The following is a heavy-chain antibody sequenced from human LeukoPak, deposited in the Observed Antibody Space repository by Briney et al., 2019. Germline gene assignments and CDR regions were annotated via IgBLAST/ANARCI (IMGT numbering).Heavy chain of an antibody. D-gene: IGHD4-17*01. CDR1: GYTFTGYY. Sequence: WASAKVSCKASGYTFTGYYMHWVRQAPGQGLEWIGWISAYNGNTNYAQKLQGRVTMTTDTSTSTAYMELRSLRSDDTAVYYCALGPPTTVTTIDYWGQGTLVTVSS. CDR3: ALGPPTTVTTIDY. J-gene: IGHJ4*02. CDR2: ISAYNGNT. V-gene: IGHV1-18*04.